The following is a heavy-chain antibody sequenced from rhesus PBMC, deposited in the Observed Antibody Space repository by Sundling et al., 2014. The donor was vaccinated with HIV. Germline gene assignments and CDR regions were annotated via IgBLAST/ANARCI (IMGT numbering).Heavy chain of an antibody. Sequence: DVQLVESGGGLVQPGGSLRLSCAASGFTFDDYAMHWVRQTPGKRLEWVSAVNWSGDSRYYADSVKGRFTVSRDYAKNSLFLQMDSLRLEDTAFYYCVRDRGAAAGYFDYWGQGVLVTVSS. V-gene: IGHV3-201*01. D-gene: IGHD6-31*01. CDR1: GFTFDDYA. CDR3: VRDRGAAAGYFDY. J-gene: IGHJ4*01. CDR2: VNWSGDSR.